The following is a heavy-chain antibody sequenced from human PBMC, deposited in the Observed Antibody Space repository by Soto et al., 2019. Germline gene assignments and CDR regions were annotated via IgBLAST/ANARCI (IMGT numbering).Heavy chain of an antibody. CDR1: GGTFSSYT. J-gene: IGHJ2*01. Sequence: QVQLVQSGAEVKKPGSSVTVSCKASGGTFSSYTISWVRQAPGQGLEWMGGIIPIFGTANYAQKFQGRVTITADESTSPGYMELSSLRSEDTAVYYCARGNHRWLQLWYFDLWGRGTLVTVSS. CDR3: ARGNHRWLQLWYFDL. CDR2: IIPIFGTA. V-gene: IGHV1-69*12. D-gene: IGHD5-12*01.